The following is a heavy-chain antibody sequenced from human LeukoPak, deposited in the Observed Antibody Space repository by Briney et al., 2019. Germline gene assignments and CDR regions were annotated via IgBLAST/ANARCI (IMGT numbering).Heavy chain of an antibody. CDR3: ARHPGQGSGKEDFDY. CDR1: GGSISSYY. CDR2: IYYSGST. D-gene: IGHD3-10*01. J-gene: IGHJ4*02. V-gene: IGHV4-59*08. Sequence: SETLSLTCTVSGGSISSYYWSWIRQPPGKGLEWIGYIYYSGSTNYNPSLKSRVTISVDTSKNQFSLKLSSVTAADTAVYYCARHPGQGSGKEDFDYWGQGTLVTVSS.